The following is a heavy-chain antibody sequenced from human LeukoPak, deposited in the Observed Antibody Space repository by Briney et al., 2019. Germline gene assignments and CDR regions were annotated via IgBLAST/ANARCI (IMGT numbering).Heavy chain of an antibody. CDR1: GFTFSSYA. D-gene: IGHD4-23*01. J-gene: IGHJ4*02. Sequence: GGSLRLSCAASGFTFSSYAMGWVRQAPGKGLEWVSAISGSGGSTYYADSVKGRFTISRDNPKNTLYLQMNSLRAEDTAVYYCAKGTVVTFDYWGQGTLVTVSS. V-gene: IGHV3-23*01. CDR3: AKGTVVTFDY. CDR2: ISGSGGST.